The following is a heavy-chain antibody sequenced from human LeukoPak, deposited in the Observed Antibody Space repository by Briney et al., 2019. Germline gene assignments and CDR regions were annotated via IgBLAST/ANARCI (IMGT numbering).Heavy chain of an antibody. CDR3: AKGKDTAMVTLAADY. V-gene: IGHV3-23*01. J-gene: IGHJ4*02. CDR1: GFTFSSYW. D-gene: IGHD5-18*01. CDR2: ISGSGGST. Sequence: GGSLRLSCAASGFTFSSYWMSWVRQAPGKGLEWVSAISGSGGSTYYADSVKGRFTISRDNSKNTLYLQMNSLRAEDTAVYYCAKGKDTAMVTLAADYWGQGTLVTVSS.